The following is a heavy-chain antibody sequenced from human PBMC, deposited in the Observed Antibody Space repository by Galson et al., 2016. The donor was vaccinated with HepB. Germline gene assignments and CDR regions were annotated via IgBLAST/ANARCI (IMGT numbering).Heavy chain of an antibody. CDR1: GFPFSSYS. CDR2: ITSDGSTT. V-gene: IGHV3-74*01. D-gene: IGHD3-10*01. CDR3: VRRGEKDY. Sequence: SLRLSCAASGFPFSSYSMHWVRQAPGKGLVWVSRITSDGSTTTYADSVKGRFTISRDNTKNTLYLQMNSLRAEDTAVYYCVRRGEKDYWGQGTLVTVSS. J-gene: IGHJ4*02.